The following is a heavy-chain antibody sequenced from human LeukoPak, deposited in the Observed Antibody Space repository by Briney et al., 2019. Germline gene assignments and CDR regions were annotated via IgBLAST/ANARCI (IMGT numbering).Heavy chain of an antibody. J-gene: IGHJ4*02. D-gene: IGHD3-16*01. V-gene: IGHV4-59*01. CDR2: SYYSGST. Sequence: PSETLSLTCSVSGDXIRSYYCSWIRQPPGKGLEWTGYSYYSGSTNYNPSLTSRVTISVDTSKNQFPLNLSSVTAADTAVYYCARGGGRHDYWGQGTLVTVSS. CDR1: GDXIRSYY. CDR3: ARGGGRHDY.